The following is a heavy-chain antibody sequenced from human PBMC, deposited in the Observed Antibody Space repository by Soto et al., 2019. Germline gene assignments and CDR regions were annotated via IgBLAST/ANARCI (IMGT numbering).Heavy chain of an antibody. V-gene: IGHV1-2*04. Sequence: RASVKVSCKASGYTFTGYYMHWVRQAPGQGLEWMGWINPNSGGTNYAQKFQGWVTMTRDTSISTAYMELSRLRSDDTAVYYCARDQRNYYGSGRNYYYGMDVWGQGTTVTVSS. CDR2: INPNSGGT. J-gene: IGHJ6*02. CDR1: GYTFTGYY. CDR3: ARDQRNYYGSGRNYYYGMDV. D-gene: IGHD3-10*01.